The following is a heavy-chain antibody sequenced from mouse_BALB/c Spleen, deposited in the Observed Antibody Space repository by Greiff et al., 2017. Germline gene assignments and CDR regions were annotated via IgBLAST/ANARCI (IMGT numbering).Heavy chain of an antibody. Sequence: EVHLVESGPGLVKPSQSLSLTCTVTGYSITSDYAWNWIRQFPGNKLEWMGYISYSGSTSYNPSLKSRISITRDTSKNQFFLQLNSVTTEDTATYYCARGYYYGSSPYYYAMDYWGQGTSVTVSS. CDR2: ISYSGST. V-gene: IGHV3-2*02. J-gene: IGHJ4*01. CDR1: GYSITSDYA. CDR3: ARGYYYGSSPYYYAMDY. D-gene: IGHD1-1*01.